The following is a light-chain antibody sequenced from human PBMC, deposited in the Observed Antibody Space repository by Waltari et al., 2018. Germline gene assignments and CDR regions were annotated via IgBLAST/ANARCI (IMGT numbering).Light chain of an antibody. J-gene: IGKJ1*01. CDR3: QQYDRLPVT. CDR2: GAS. Sequence: EIVLTQSPGTLSLSPGERATLSCRASQSVSRSLAWYQQKPGQAPRLLIYGASSRATGVPDSFSGSWSGTDFSLTISKLEPEDFAVYYCQQYDRLPVTFVQGTKLEIK. V-gene: IGKV3-20*01. CDR1: QSVSRS.